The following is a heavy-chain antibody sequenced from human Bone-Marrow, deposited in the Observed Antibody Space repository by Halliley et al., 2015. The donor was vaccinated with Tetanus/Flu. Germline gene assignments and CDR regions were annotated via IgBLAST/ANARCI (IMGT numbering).Heavy chain of an antibody. V-gene: IGHV3-53*01. D-gene: IGHD5-18*01. CDR2: IYAGGST. CDR1: GFTVSWNY. Sequence: SLRLSCAASGFTVSWNYMTWVRQAPGKGLEWVSVIYAGGSTYYADSVKGRFTISRDSSKKVLYLQINSLRAEDTAVYSCAQGDNYSYESWGRGTLVTVSS. J-gene: IGHJ4*02. CDR3: AQGDNYSYES.